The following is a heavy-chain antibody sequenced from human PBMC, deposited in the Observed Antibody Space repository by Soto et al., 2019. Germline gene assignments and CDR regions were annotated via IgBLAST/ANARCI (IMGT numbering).Heavy chain of an antibody. CDR2: INADYGNT. Sequence: ASVKVSCKASGYTFYSHSISWVRQAPGQGLEWMGRINADYGNTQYAQKFRGRATMTTDTSTTTVYIELTHLRSDDTAVYYWARRIQGDYYYGMDLWG. J-gene: IGHJ6*02. CDR3: ARRIQGDYYYGMDL. CDR1: GYTFYSHS. D-gene: IGHD5-18*01. V-gene: IGHV1-18*01.